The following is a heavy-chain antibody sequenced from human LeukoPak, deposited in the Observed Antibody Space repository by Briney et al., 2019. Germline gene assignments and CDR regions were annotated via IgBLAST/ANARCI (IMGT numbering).Heavy chain of an antibody. CDR1: GFTFSTYA. CDR3: ERGMGYSYGYLDY. CDR2: ISYDGSNK. D-gene: IGHD5-18*01. V-gene: IGHV3-30*04. Sequence: GGSLRLSCAASGFTFSTYAMHWVRQAPGKGLEWVAVISYDGSNKYYADSVKGRFTISRDNSKNTLYLQMNSLRAGDTAVYYCERGMGYSYGYLDYWGQGTLVTVSS. J-gene: IGHJ4*02.